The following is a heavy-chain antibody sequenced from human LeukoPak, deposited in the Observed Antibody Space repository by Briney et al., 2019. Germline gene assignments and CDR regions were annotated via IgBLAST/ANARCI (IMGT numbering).Heavy chain of an antibody. CDR3: ARDRKVRGVRSFDY. J-gene: IGHJ4*02. D-gene: IGHD3-10*01. CDR2: INPNSGGT. Sequence: ASVKVSCKASGYTFTGYYMHWVRQAPGQGLEWMGWINPNSGGTNYAQKLQGRVTMTRDTSISTAYMELSRLRSDDTAVYYCARDRKVRGVRSFDYWGQGTLVTVSS. V-gene: IGHV1-2*02. CDR1: GYTFTGYY.